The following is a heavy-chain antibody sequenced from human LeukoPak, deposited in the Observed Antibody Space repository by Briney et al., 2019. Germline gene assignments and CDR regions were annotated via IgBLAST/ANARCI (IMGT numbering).Heavy chain of an antibody. D-gene: IGHD4-17*01. J-gene: IGHJ4*02. CDR3: VKVSDGDYYFDY. V-gene: IGHV3-33*06. CDR2: IWYDGSNK. CDR1: GFAFRSYG. Sequence: PGRSLRVSCAASGFAFRSYGMHWVRQVPGKGLEWVAVIWYDGSNKYYADSVKGRFTISRDNSKNTLYLQMNSLRAEDTAMYYCVKVSDGDYYFDYWGQGTLVTVSS.